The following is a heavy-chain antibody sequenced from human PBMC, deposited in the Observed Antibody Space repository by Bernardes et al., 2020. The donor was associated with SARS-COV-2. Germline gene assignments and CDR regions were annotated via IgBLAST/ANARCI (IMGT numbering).Heavy chain of an antibody. CDR1: GGSISSGDYY. J-gene: IGHJ6*02. D-gene: IGHD3-3*01. CDR3: ARDALGSITIFGVVTRHGMDV. V-gene: IGHV4-30-4*01. CDR2: IYYSGST. Sequence: TLSLTCTVSGGSISSGDYYWSWIRQPPGKGLEWIGYIYYSGSTYYNPSLKSRVTISVDTSKNQFSLKLSSVTAADTAVYYCARDALGSITIFGVVTRHGMDVWGQGTTVTVS.